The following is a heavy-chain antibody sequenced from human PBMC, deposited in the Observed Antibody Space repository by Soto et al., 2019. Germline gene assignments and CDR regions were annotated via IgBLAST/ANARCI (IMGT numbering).Heavy chain of an antibody. CDR1: CYTFTSYG. CDR2: ISAYNGNT. CDR3: ARDQVGATDY. V-gene: IGHV1-18*01. D-gene: IGHD1-26*01. J-gene: IGHJ4*02. Sequence: GASVKVSSKASCYTFTSYGIIWVLQAPGQGREWMGWISAYNGNTNYAQKLQGRGTMTTDTCTRTAYMELRSLRSDATAVYYCARDQVGATDYWGQGTLVTVSS.